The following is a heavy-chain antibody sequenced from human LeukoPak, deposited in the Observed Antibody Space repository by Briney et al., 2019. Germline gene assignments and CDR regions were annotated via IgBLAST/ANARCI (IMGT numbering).Heavy chain of an antibody. CDR3: ARWATYCSGGSCYDYGMDV. V-gene: IGHV3-53*01. CDR1: GFTVSSNY. J-gene: IGHJ6*02. CDR2: IYSGGST. D-gene: IGHD2-15*01. Sequence: GGSLRLSCAASGFTVSSNYMSWVRQAPGKGLEWVSVIYSGGSTYYADSVKGRFTISRDNSKNTLYLQMNSLGAEDTAVYYCARWATYCSGGSCYDYGMDVWGQGTTVTVSS.